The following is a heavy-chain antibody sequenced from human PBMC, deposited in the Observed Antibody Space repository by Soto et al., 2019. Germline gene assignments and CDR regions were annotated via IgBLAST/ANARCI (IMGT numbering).Heavy chain of an antibody. V-gene: IGHV3-23*01. J-gene: IGHJ6*02. CDR3: AKDNRNGYSYGPDYYYGMDA. D-gene: IGHD5-18*01. CDR2: ISGSGGST. CDR1: GFTFSSYA. Sequence: PGGSLRLSCAASGFTFSSYAMSWVRQAPGKGLEWVSAISGSGGSTYYADSVKGRFTISRDNSKNTLYLQMNSLRAEDTAVYYCAKDNRNGYSYGPDYYYGMDAWGQGTTVTVSS.